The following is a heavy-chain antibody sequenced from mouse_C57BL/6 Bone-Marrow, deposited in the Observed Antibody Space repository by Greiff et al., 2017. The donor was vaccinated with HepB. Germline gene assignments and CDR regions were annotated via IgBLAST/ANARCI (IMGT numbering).Heavy chain of an antibody. CDR1: GFNIKDYY. CDR3: TTPYSNYEGGFAY. V-gene: IGHV14-1*01. J-gene: IGHJ3*01. Sequence: VHVKQSGAELVRPGASVKLSCTASGFNIKDYYMHWVKQRPEQGLEWIGRIDPEDGDTEYAPKFQGKATMTADTSSNTAYLQLSSLTSEDTAVYYCTTPYSNYEGGFAYWGQGTLVTVSA. D-gene: IGHD2-5*01. CDR2: IDPEDGDT.